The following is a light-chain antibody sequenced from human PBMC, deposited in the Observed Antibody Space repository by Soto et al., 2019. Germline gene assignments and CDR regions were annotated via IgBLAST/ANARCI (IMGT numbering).Light chain of an antibody. CDR1: QSISSY. V-gene: IGKV1-39*01. CDR2: AAS. Sequence: DIQMTQSPSSLSASVGDRVTITFRASQSISSYLNWYQQKPGKAPKLLIYAASSLQSGVPSRFSGSGSGTDFTLTISSLQPEDFATYYCQQSYSTPITFGQGTRLEFK. CDR3: QQSYSTPIT. J-gene: IGKJ5*01.